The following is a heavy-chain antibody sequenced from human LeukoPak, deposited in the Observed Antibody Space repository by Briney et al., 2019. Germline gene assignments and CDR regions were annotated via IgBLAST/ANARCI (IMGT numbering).Heavy chain of an antibody. CDR1: GYTFTSYD. J-gene: IGHJ4*02. V-gene: IGHV1-8*01. CDR2: MNPNSGNT. D-gene: IGHD6-13*01. Sequence: ASVKVSCKASGYTFTSYDINWVRQATGQGLEWMGLMNPNSGNTGYAQKFQGRVTMTRNTSISTAYMELSSLRSEDTAVYYCARVYSSSWYRSPPDYWGQGTLVTVSS. CDR3: ARVYSSSWYRSPPDY.